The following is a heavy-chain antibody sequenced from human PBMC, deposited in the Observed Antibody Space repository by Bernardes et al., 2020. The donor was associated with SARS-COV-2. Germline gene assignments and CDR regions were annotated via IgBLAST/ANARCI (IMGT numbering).Heavy chain of an antibody. V-gene: IGHV3-72*01. CDR2: IRKKINSYTT. CDR1: GFTFGDHY. D-gene: IGHD4-17*01. CDR3: ARSTNYGRNHNFDY. Sequence: GRSLRLSCAASGFTFGDHYMDWVRQAPGKGLEWIGRIRKKINSYTTEYAASVRGRFTVSRDDSKNSLYLQMNSLKIEDTAVYYCARSTNYGRNHNFDYWGQGTLVTVSS. J-gene: IGHJ4*02.